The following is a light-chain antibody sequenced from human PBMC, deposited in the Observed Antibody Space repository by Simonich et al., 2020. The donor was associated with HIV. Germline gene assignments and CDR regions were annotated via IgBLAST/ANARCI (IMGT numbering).Light chain of an antibody. CDR1: QNISSY. J-gene: IGKJ1*01. V-gene: IGKV1-39*01. Sequence: DIQMTQSRSSLSASVGDRVTITCRPSQNISSYLNWFQQKPGKAPKLLIYAASSLQGGVPSRFSGSASGTDFTLTISSLQPEDFATYYCQQNYSPPRTFGQGTKVEIK. CDR3: QQNYSPPRT. CDR2: AAS.